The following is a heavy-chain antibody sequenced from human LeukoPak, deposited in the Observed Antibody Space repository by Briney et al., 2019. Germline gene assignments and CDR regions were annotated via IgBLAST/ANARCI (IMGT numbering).Heavy chain of an antibody. J-gene: IGHJ3*02. CDR1: GFTFSSYA. V-gene: IGHV3-30-3*02. D-gene: IGHD3-3*01. CDR3: AKLLFWSDNSDAFDI. CDR2: ISYDGSNK. Sequence: GSLRLSCAASGFTFSSYAMHWVRQAPGEGLECVAVISYDGSNKYYADSVKGRFTISRDNSKNTLYLQMNNLRPEDTAVYSCAKLLFWSDNSDAFDIWGQGTMVLVSS.